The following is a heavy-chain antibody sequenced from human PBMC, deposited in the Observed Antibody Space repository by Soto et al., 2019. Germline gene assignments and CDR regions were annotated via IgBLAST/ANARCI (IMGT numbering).Heavy chain of an antibody. CDR3: VSQRTSVLTQAYFDY. J-gene: IGHJ4*02. V-gene: IGHV4-39*01. D-gene: IGHD2-8*01. CDR1: GDAESNSNYY. Sequence: LSRTCAVDGDAESNSNYYWGGIRQSLGKGLECIGSVYYRGRSDSKSSVKSRVTISVDTSKNQFSLNLNSVTASDTAVYYCVSQRTSVLTQAYFDYWGPGALVPAPQ. CDR2: VYYRGRS.